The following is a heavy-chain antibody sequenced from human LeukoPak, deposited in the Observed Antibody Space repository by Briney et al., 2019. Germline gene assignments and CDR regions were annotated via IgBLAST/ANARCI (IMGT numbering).Heavy chain of an antibody. CDR3: ARPRRVGYYYYGMDV. Sequence: GGSLRLSCAASGFTFSSYWMSWVRQAPGKGLEWVANIKQDGSEKYYVDSVKGRFTISRDNAKNSLYLQMNSLRAEDTAVYYCARPRRVGYYYYGMDVWGQGTTVTVSS. J-gene: IGHJ6*02. V-gene: IGHV3-7*01. D-gene: IGHD1-26*01. CDR1: GFTFSSYW. CDR2: IKQDGSEK.